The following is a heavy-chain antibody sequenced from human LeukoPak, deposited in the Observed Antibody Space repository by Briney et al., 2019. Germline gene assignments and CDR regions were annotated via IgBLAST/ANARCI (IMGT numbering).Heavy chain of an antibody. J-gene: IGHJ4*02. D-gene: IGHD2-15*01. V-gene: IGHV3-30*03. CDR2: ISYDGSNK. Sequence: GGSLRLSCAASGFTFSSYGMHWVRQAPGKGLEWVAVISYDGSNKYYADSVKGRFTISRDNAKNSLYLQMNSLRAEDTAVYYCASIGYCSGGSCYSDYWGQGTLVTVSS. CDR1: GFTFSSYG. CDR3: ASIGYCSGGSCYSDY.